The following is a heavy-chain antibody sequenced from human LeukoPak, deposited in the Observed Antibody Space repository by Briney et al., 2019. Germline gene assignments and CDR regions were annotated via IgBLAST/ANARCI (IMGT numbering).Heavy chain of an antibody. CDR3: VKVGTGNEYGSGDFDS. D-gene: IGHD3-10*01. CDR1: GFSFSSFG. Sequence: PGGSLRLSCAASGFSFSSFGMNWVRQAPGKGLEWVSAISSRGTSINYLDSVKGRFTISRDNAQSSLYLQMDSLRAEDTAVYHCVKVGTGNEYGSGDFDSWGQGTLVIVSP. J-gene: IGHJ4*02. V-gene: IGHV3-21*01. CDR2: ISSRGTSI.